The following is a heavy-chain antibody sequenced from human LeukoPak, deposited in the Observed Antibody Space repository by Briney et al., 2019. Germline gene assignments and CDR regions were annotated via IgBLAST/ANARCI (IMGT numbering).Heavy chain of an antibody. J-gene: IGHJ4*02. CDR1: GGSFSGYY. V-gene: IGHV4-34*01. Sequence: ASETLSLTCAVYGGSFSGYYWCWIRQPPGKGLEWIGEINHSGSTNYNPSLKSRVTISVDTSKNQFSLKLSSVTAADTAVYYCARVSRMSGWTFDYWGQGTLVTVSS. CDR2: INHSGST. D-gene: IGHD6-19*01. CDR3: ARVSRMSGWTFDY.